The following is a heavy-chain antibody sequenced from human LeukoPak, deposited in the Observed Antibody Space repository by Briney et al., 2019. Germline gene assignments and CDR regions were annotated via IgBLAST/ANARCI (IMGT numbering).Heavy chain of an antibody. CDR1: GFTFSSYW. J-gene: IGHJ3*02. CDR3: ATEYDILTGSRTYDAFDI. CDR2: IKQDGSEK. D-gene: IGHD3-9*01. Sequence: GGSLRLSCAASGFTFSSYWMSWVCQAPGKGLEWVANIKQDGSEKYYVDSVKGRFTISRDNAKNSLYLQINSLRAEDTAVYYCATEYDILTGSRTYDAFDIWGQGTMVTVSS. V-gene: IGHV3-7*01.